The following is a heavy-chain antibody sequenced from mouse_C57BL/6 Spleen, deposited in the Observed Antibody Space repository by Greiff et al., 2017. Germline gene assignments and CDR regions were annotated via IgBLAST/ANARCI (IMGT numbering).Heavy chain of an antibody. CDR2: IRTGGGT. J-gene: IGHJ1*03. D-gene: IGHD1-1*01. Sequence: QVQLQESGPGLVAPSQSLSITCTASGFSLTSYAIRWVRQPPGQGLEWLGVIRTGGGTTYNSALKCRLSISKDNSKSQVFVKMNCLQADGPARYYCASGSSYRYFDGWGTGTTVTVSS. CDR3: ASGSSYRYFDG. V-gene: IGHV2-9-1*01. CDR1: GFSLTSYA.